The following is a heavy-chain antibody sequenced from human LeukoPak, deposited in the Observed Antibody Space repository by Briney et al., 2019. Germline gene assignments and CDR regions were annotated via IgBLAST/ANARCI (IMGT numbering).Heavy chain of an antibody. CDR2: INSDGSDT. J-gene: IGHJ3*02. CDR1: RFTFNSYW. D-gene: IGHD2-15*01. V-gene: IGHV3-74*01. Sequence: TGGSLRLSCAASRFTFNSYWFHWVRQAPGKGLVWVSRINSDGSDTIYADSVKGRFTISRDNAKSTVYLQMNSLKAEDTAVYYCARGGYHHGFDIWGQGTMVTVSS. CDR3: ARGGYHHGFDI.